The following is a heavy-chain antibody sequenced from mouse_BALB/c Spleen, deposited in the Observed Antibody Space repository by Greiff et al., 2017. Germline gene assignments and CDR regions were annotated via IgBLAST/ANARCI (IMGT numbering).Heavy chain of an antibody. CDR2: ISSGGGST. V-gene: IGHV5-12-1*01. Sequence: DVKLVESGGGLVKPGGSLKLSCAASGFAFSSYDMSWVRQTPEKRLEWVAYISSGGGSTYYPDTVKGRFTISRDNAKNTLYLQMSSLKSEDTAMYYCARHRDYGYPFAYWGQGTLVTVSA. CDR3: ARHRDYGYPFAY. J-gene: IGHJ3*01. CDR1: GFAFSSYD. D-gene: IGHD2-2*01.